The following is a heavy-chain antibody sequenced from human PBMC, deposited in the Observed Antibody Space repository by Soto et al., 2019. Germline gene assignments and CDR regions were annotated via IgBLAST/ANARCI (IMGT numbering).Heavy chain of an antibody. J-gene: IGHJ6*02. V-gene: IGHV3-23*01. Sequence: PGGSLRLSCAASGFTFSSYAMSWVRQAPGKGLEWVSVISGSEGSTYYADSVKGRFIISRDNSKNTLYLQMRSLRAEDTAVYYCAKDLPYDYVWGSYRPIFYYYGMDVWGQGTTVTV. D-gene: IGHD3-16*02. CDR2: ISGSEGST. CDR1: GFTFSSYA. CDR3: AKDLPYDYVWGSYRPIFYYYGMDV.